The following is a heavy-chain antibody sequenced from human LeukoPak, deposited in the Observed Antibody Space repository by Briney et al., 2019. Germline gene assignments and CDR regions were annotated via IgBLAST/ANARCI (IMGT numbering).Heavy chain of an antibody. CDR2: ISGSGGST. Sequence: GGSLRLSCAASGFTFSSYAMSWVRQAPGKGLEWVSAISGSGGSTYYAGSVKGRFTISRDNSKNTLYLQMNSLRAEDTALYYCARDKHYYDSSNYVWGQGTLVTVSS. V-gene: IGHV3-23*01. CDR1: GFTFSSYA. CDR3: ARDKHYYDSSNYV. J-gene: IGHJ4*02. D-gene: IGHD3-22*01.